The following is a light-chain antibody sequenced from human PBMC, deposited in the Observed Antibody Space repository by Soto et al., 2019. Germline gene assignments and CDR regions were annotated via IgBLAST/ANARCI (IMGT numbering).Light chain of an antibody. J-gene: IGKJ4*01. CDR1: QGISSN. Sequence: DIQMTQSPSSLSASVGDRVTITCRASQGISSNLAWYQQKPGRAPKLLIYGASSLQSGVPSRFSGSGFGTDFTLTISSLRPEDFAIYYCQESYSVSLIFGGGTKVDIK. CDR3: QESYSVSLI. CDR2: GAS. V-gene: IGKV1-39*01.